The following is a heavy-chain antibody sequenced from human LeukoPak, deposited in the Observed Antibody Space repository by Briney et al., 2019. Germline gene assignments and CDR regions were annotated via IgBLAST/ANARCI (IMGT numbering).Heavy chain of an antibody. CDR3: ARHPYYDFWSAAGFDP. J-gene: IGHJ5*02. Sequence: SETLSLTCTVSGGSLSSGSYYWSWIRQPPGKGLEWIGSIYHSGSTYYNPSLKSRVTISVDTSKNQFSLKLSSVTAADTAVYYCARHPYYDFWSAAGFDPWGQGTLVTVSS. V-gene: IGHV4-39*01. CDR2: IYHSGST. D-gene: IGHD3-3*01. CDR1: GGSLSSGSYY.